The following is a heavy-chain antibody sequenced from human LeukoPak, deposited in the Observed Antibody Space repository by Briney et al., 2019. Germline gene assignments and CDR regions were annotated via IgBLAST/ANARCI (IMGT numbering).Heavy chain of an antibody. J-gene: IGHJ4*02. D-gene: IGHD3-3*01. V-gene: IGHV3-30-3*01. CDR3: ARERQNKDFWSGGDY. CDR1: GFTFRSYA. CDR2: ISYDGSNK. Sequence: PGRSLRLSCVVSGFTFRSYAMYWVRQAPGKGLEWVAVISYDGSNKYYADSVKGRFTISRDNSKNTLYLQMNTLRPEDTAVYYCARERQNKDFWSGGDYWGQGTLVTVSS.